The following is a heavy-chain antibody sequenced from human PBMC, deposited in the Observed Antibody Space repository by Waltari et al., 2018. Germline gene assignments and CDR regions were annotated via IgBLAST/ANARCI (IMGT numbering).Heavy chain of an antibody. D-gene: IGHD2-21*01. CDR2: IKQDGGEK. CDR1: GFTFSSYL. V-gene: IGHV3-7*01. J-gene: IGHJ3*02. Sequence: EVQLVESGGGLVQPGGSLRLSCAASGFTFSSYLMGWVRQAPGKGLEWVANIKQDGGEKYYVDSVKGRFTISRDNAKNSLYLQMNSLRAEDTAVYYCARDGPHIVVVIDIWGQGTMVTVSS. CDR3: ARDGPHIVVVIDI.